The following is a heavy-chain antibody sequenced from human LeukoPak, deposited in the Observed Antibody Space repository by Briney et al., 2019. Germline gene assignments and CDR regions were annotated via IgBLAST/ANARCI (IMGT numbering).Heavy chain of an antibody. CDR3: AREDILTGYNWFDP. D-gene: IGHD3-9*01. J-gene: IGHJ5*02. Sequence: SETLSLTCTVSGGSISSYYWSWIRQPAGKGLEWIGRIYTSGSTNYNPSLKSRVTMSVDTSKNQFSLKLSSVTAADTTAYYCAREDILTGYNWFDPWGQGTLVTVSS. CDR2: IYTSGST. V-gene: IGHV4-4*07. CDR1: GGSISSYY.